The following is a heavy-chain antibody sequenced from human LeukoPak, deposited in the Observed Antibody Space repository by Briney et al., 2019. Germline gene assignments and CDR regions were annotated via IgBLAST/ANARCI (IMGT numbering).Heavy chain of an antibody. Sequence: GGSLRLSCAASGFTFSRYAMSWVRQAPGKGLEWVSGMSSSGESPYYADSVKGRFTISRDNSKNTLYLEINSLRAEDTAIYYCAKKSRDGYNPFDYLGQGTLVTVSS. CDR1: GFTFSRYA. D-gene: IGHD5-24*01. V-gene: IGHV3-23*01. CDR3: AKKSRDGYNPFDY. CDR2: MSSSGESP. J-gene: IGHJ4*02.